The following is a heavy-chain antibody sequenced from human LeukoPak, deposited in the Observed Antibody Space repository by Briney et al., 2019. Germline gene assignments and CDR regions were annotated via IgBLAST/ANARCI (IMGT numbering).Heavy chain of an antibody. J-gene: IGHJ6*04. CDR1: GGSLRSSYS. Sequence: TLSLTCAVSGGSLRSSYSWSWARQPPGKGLEWIEELYHSGSNIYNQSPKRRDNISVDKSKNQFSLKLSSVTAADTAVYYCARETSGYYGSVSDFGENYYYYYGMDVWGKGTTVTVAS. CDR3: ARETSGYYGSVSDFGENYYYYYGMDV. D-gene: IGHD3-10*01. CDR2: LYHSGSN. V-gene: IGHV4-4*02.